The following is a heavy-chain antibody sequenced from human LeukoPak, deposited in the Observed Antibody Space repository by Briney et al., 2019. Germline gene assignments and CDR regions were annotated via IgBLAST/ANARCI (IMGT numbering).Heavy chain of an antibody. V-gene: IGHV1-69*13. Sequence: SVKVSCKASGGTFSIYAISWVRQAPGHGLEWMGGIIPIFGTANYAQKFQGRVTIAADESTSTAYMELSSLRSEDTAVYYCASLPPLVGYNDYYYYGMDVWGQGTTVTVSS. CDR3: ASLPPLVGYNDYYYYGMDV. D-gene: IGHD5-24*01. J-gene: IGHJ6*02. CDR1: GGTFSIYA. CDR2: IIPIFGTA.